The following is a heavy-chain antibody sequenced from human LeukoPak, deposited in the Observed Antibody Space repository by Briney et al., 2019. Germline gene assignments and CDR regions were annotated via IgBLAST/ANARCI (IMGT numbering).Heavy chain of an antibody. V-gene: IGHV3-7*01. D-gene: IGHD3-9*01. Sequence: GGSLRLSCAASGFTFSGYWMSWLREAPGKGLEWVAKIKKDGSEKYNVDSVKGRFTISRDNSKNTPYLQMNSLRAEDTAVYYCAKDIRYFDWAMDYWGQGTLVTVSS. J-gene: IGHJ4*02. CDR3: AKDIRYFDWAMDY. CDR1: GFTFSGYW. CDR2: IKKDGSEK.